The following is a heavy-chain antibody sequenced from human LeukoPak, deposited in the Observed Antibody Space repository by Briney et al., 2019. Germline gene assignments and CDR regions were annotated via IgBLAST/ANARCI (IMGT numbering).Heavy chain of an antibody. D-gene: IGHD3-9*01. CDR2: ISAYNGNT. CDR1: GYTFTSYG. CDR3: ARGRYDILTGYYLGDDY. J-gene: IGHJ4*02. Sequence: ASVTVSCKASGYTFTSYGISWVRQAPGQGLEWMGWISAYNGNTNYAQKLQGRVTMTTDTSTSTAYMELRSLRSDHPAVYYCARGRYDILTGYYLGDDYWGQGTLVTVSS. V-gene: IGHV1-18*01.